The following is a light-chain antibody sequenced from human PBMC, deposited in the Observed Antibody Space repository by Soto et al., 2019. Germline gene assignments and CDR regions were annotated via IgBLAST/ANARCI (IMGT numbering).Light chain of an antibody. CDR1: QTVRNNY. CDR2: DAS. V-gene: IGKV3-20*01. J-gene: IGKJ4*01. Sequence: EFVLTQSPGTLSLSTGAIANLSFSASQTVRNNYLAWYQQKTGQAPRLLIYDASSRATGIPDRFSGGGSGTDFTLTISRLEPEDFAVYYCQQFSSYPLTFGGGTKVDIK. CDR3: QQFSSYPLT.